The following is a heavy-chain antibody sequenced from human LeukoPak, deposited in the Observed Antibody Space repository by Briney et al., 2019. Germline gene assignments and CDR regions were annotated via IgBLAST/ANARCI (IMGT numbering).Heavy chain of an antibody. CDR2: MNPNSGNA. Sequence: ASVKVSCKASGYTFTSYDINWVRQATGQGLEWMGWMNPNSGNAGYAQKFQGRVTMTRNTSISTAYMELSSLRSEDTAAYYCARAPTYYDFWSGYYYYYYYGMDVWGQGTTVTVSS. V-gene: IGHV1-8*01. D-gene: IGHD3-3*01. CDR1: GYTFTSYD. J-gene: IGHJ6*02. CDR3: ARAPTYYDFWSGYYYYYYYGMDV.